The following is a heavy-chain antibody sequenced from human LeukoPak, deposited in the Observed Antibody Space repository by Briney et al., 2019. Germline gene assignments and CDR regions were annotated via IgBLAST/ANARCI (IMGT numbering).Heavy chain of an antibody. CDR1: GFTFSSYA. CDR2: ISGSGGST. D-gene: IGHD6-6*01. J-gene: IGHJ6*02. Sequence: PGGSLRLSCAASGFTFSSYAMSWVRQAPGKGLEWVSAISGSGGSTYYADSVKGRFTISRDNSKNTLYLQMNSLRAEDTAVYYCAKDKSKRSAPEGMDVWGQGTTVTVSS. CDR3: AKDKSKRSAPEGMDV. V-gene: IGHV3-23*01.